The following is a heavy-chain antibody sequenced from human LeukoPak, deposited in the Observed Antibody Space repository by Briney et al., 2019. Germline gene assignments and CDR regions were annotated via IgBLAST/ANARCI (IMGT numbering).Heavy chain of an antibody. CDR2: INPNSGGT. Sequence: GASVTVSFKASGYTFTDYYMHWVRQAPGQGLEWMGWINPNSGGTNYAQKFQGRVTMTRDTSISTAYMELSRLRSDDTAVYYCARELDTAMVPDYWGQGTLVTVPS. CDR3: ARELDTAMVPDY. D-gene: IGHD5-18*01. V-gene: IGHV1-2*02. CDR1: GYTFTDYY. J-gene: IGHJ4*02.